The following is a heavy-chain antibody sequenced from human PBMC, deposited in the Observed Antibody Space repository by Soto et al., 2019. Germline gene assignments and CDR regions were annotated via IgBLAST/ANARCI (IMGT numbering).Heavy chain of an antibody. J-gene: IGHJ6*03. Sequence: GGSKRLSCAASAFTFSSYGMSWVRQAPGKGLEWVSYISSSRSTIYYADSVKGRFTISRDNAKSSLYLQSNSLRAEDTAVYYCARDHGSPRYYYYYMDVWGKRTTVTVSS. CDR3: ARDHGSPRYYYYYMDV. CDR1: AFTFSSYG. V-gene: IGHV3-48*01. CDR2: ISSSRSTI.